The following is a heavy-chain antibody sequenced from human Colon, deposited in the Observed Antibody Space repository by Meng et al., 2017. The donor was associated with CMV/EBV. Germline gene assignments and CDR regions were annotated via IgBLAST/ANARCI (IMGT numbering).Heavy chain of an antibody. J-gene: IGHJ4*02. Sequence: GESLKISCTASGFTLSPYGVTWVRQAPGKGLEWVANMKGDGSEKYYVDSVKGRFTISGDNAENSLYLQMNSLRDEDTAVYFCARDASGWSSDWGQGTLVTVSS. D-gene: IGHD6-19*01. V-gene: IGHV3-7*01. CDR1: GFTLSPYG. CDR3: ARDASGWSSD. CDR2: MKGDGSEK.